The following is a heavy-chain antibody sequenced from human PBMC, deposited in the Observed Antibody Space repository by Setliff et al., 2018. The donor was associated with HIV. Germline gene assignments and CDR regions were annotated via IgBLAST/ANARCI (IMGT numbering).Heavy chain of an antibody. CDR1: GGSISSGSYY. D-gene: IGHD3-3*01. Sequence: KPSETLSLTCSVSGGSISSGSYYWSWIRRPAGKGLEWIGRIYTSGTANYNPSLKSRATISADTSKNQFSLKLSSMTAADTAVYYCARVFDPTYYDFWRFDPWGQGTLVTVSS. J-gene: IGHJ5*02. CDR3: ARVFDPTYYDFWRFDP. V-gene: IGHV4-61*02. CDR2: IYTSGTA.